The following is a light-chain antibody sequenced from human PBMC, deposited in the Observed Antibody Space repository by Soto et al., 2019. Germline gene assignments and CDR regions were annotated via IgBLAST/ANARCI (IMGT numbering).Light chain of an antibody. CDR3: LQDYNYPLT. Sequence: AIQITQSPSSLSASVGDRVTISCRASQGIGNALGWYQQKPGKPPKVLIYAASSLQSGVPSRFSGSGSGTDFTLTISSLQPEDFATYYCLQDYNYPLTFGQGTKVDIK. J-gene: IGKJ1*01. CDR2: AAS. CDR1: QGIGNA. V-gene: IGKV1-6*01.